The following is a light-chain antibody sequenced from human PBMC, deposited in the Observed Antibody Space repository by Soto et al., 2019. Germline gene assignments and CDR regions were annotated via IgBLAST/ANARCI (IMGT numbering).Light chain of an antibody. CDR3: QQYGSSPIT. V-gene: IGKV3-20*01. CDR2: GAS. Sequence: IVMTQSPATLSVSPGERVTLSCRASESVSSNLAWYQQKPGQAPRLPIYGASSRATGIPDRFSGSGSGTDFTLPISRLEPEDFAVYYCQQYGSSPITFGQGTRLEI. CDR1: ESVSSN. J-gene: IGKJ5*01.